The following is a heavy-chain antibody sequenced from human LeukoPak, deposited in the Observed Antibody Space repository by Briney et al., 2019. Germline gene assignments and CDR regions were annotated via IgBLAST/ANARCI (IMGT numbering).Heavy chain of an antibody. CDR2: INPNSGGT. CDR3: ARDCGSSGVFYFDY. J-gene: IGHJ4*02. V-gene: IGHV1-2*02. Sequence: ASVKVSCKASGYTFTGYYMHWVRQAPGQGLEWMGWINPNSGGTNYAQKFQGGVTMTRDTSISTAYMELSRLRSDDTAVYYCARDCGSSGVFYFDYWGQGTLVTVSS. CDR1: GYTFTGYY. D-gene: IGHD1-26*01.